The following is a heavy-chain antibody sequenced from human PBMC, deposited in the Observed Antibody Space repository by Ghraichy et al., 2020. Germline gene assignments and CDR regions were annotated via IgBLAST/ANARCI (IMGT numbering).Heavy chain of an antibody. CDR3: ARPSSGSGWSYYFDF. CDR1: GFTFSSNW. V-gene: IGHV3-7*01. J-gene: IGHJ4*02. Sequence: GGSLRLSCAASGFTFSSNWMSWVRQAPGKGLEWVANIKQDGSEKYYVDSVKGRFTISSDNAKNSRYLQMNSLRAEDTAVYYCARPSSGSGWSYYFDFWGQGTLVTVSS. CDR2: IKQDGSEK. D-gene: IGHD6-19*01.